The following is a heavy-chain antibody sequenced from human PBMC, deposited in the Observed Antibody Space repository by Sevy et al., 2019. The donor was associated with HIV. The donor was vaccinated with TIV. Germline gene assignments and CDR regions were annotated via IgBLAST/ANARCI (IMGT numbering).Heavy chain of an antibody. D-gene: IGHD6-13*01. CDR2: ISNDGSDK. CDR3: ANSRGRYEGSSWLYYYYIMDV. CDR1: GFTFSRYG. Sequence: GGSLRLSCAAAGFTFSRYGMHWARQAPGKGLEWVAVISNDGSDKEYAESVKGRFTVSRDNSKDTVYLQMNSLRPDDTAVYYCANSRGRYEGSSWLYYYYIMDVWGQRTRVTVSS. J-gene: IGHJ6*02. V-gene: IGHV3-30*18.